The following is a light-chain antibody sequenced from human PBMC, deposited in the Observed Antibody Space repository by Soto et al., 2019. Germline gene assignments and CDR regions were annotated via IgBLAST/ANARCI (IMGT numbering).Light chain of an antibody. CDR3: CSYTISATLV. V-gene: IGLV2-14*01. J-gene: IGLJ3*02. CDR2: EVR. CDR1: TNDIGGYNY. Sequence: QSALTQPASVSGSPGQSITISCSGTTNDIGGYNYVSWYQHHPGKVPKVIIYEVRNRPSGVSNRFSGSKSGNTASLIISGLQAEDEADYYCCSYTISATLVFGGGTKVTVL.